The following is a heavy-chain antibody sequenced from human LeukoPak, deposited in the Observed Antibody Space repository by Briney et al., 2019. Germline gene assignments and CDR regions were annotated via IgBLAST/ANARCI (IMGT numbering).Heavy chain of an antibody. CDR2: INWNGGST. D-gene: IGHD6-19*01. V-gene: IGHV3-20*01. CDR1: GFTFDDYG. CDR3: ARDSTGYSSGSLE. J-gene: IGHJ4*02. Sequence: GRSLRLSCAASGFTFDDYGMSWVSQAPGKGLEWVSGINWNGGSTGYADSVKGRFTISRDNAKNSLYLQMNRLRAEDTALYDCARDSTGYSSGSLEWGQGSLVTVSS.